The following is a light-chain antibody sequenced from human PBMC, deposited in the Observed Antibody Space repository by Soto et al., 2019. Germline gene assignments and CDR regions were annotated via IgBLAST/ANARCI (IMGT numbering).Light chain of an antibody. CDR3: SSYAGSNNFVV. J-gene: IGLJ2*01. V-gene: IGLV2-8*01. CDR1: SSDVGTYNY. CDR2: EVT. Sequence: QSVLTQPPSASGSLGQSVTISCTGSSSDVGTYNYVSWYQQYPGKAPKLMIYEVTKRPSGVPDRFSGSKSGNTASPTVSGLQADDEADYYCSSYAGSNNFVVFGGGTKLTVL.